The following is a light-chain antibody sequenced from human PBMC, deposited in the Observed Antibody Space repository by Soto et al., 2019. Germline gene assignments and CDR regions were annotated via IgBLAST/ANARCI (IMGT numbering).Light chain of an antibody. V-gene: IGKV1-13*02. J-gene: IGKJ5*01. CDR2: DAS. Sequence: AIQLTQSPSSLSASVGDRVTITCRASQGISSALAWYQQKPGKAPKLLIYDASSLESGVPSRFSGSGSGTDFTLTISSMQPEDFATYYCQQFNSYPFTFGQGTRLEIK. CDR1: QGISSA. CDR3: QQFNSYPFT.